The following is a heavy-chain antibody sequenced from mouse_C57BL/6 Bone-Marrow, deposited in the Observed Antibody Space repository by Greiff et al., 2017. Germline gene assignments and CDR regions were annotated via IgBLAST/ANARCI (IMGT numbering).Heavy chain of an antibody. CDR1: GYTFTDYE. Sequence: VQLQQSGAELVRPGASVTLSCKASGYTFTDYEMHWVKQTPVHGLEWIGAIDPETGGTAYNQKFKGKAILTADKSSSTAYMELRSLTSEDSAVYFCARRYGNSYYFDYWGQGTTLTVSS. CDR3: ARRYGNSYYFDY. J-gene: IGHJ2*01. V-gene: IGHV1-15*01. D-gene: IGHD2-1*01. CDR2: IDPETGGT.